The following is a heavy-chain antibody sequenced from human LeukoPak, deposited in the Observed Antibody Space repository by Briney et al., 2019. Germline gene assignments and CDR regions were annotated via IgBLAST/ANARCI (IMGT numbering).Heavy chain of an antibody. CDR1: GGSISSYY. J-gene: IGHJ5*02. V-gene: IGHV4-59*01. CDR2: IYYSGST. CDR3: ARGKDYSSGWYDLNWFDP. Sequence: SETLSLTCTASGGSISSYYWSWIRQPPGKGLEWIGYIYYSGSTNYNPSLKSRVTISVDTSKNQFSLKLSSVTAADTAVYYCARGKDYSSGWYDLNWFDPWGQGTLVTVSS. D-gene: IGHD6-19*01.